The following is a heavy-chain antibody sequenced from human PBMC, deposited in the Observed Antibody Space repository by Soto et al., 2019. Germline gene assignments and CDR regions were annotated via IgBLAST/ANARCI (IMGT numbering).Heavy chain of an antibody. CDR2: ISYDGSNK. CDR3: AKDLLNSGNYLDYYYYYGMDV. D-gene: IGHD4-4*01. CDR1: GFTFSSYA. V-gene: IGHV3-30*04. Sequence: GGSLRLSCAASGFTFSSYAMHWVRQAPGKGLEWVAVISYDGSNKYYADSVKGRFTISRDNPKNTLYLQMNSLRAEDTAVYYCAKDLLNSGNYLDYYYYYGMDVWGQGTTVTVSS. J-gene: IGHJ6*02.